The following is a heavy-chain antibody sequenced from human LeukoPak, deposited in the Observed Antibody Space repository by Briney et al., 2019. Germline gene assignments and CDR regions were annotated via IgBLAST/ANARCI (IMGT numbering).Heavy chain of an antibody. CDR1: GYTFTGYY. CDR2: INPNSGGT. V-gene: IGHV1-2*02. D-gene: IGHD2-21*01. Sequence: ASVKVSCKASGYTFTGYYRHWVRQAPGQGLEWMGWINPNSGGTNYAQNFQGRVTMTRDTSISTAYMELSRLRSDDTAVYYRARVGISTTLSCCGPNLVDYWGQGTLVTVSS. CDR3: ARVGISTTLSCCGPNLVDY. J-gene: IGHJ4*02.